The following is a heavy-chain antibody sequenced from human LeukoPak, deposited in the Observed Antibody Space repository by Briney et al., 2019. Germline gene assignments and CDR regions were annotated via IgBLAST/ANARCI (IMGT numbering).Heavy chain of an antibody. CDR2: IYNSGST. D-gene: IGHD3-10*01. Sequence: SETLSLTCSVSGVSISGYYWSWIRQPPGKGLEWIGYIYNSGSTNYDPSLKSRVTISIDTSKNQFSLKLSSVTAADTAVYYCARRRASGFGELFDYWGQGTLVTVSS. V-gene: IGHV4-59*08. CDR3: ARRRASGFGELFDY. CDR1: GVSISGYY. J-gene: IGHJ4*02.